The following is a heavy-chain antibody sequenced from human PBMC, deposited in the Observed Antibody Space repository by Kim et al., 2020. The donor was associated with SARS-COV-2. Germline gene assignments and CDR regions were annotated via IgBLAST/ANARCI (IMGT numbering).Heavy chain of an antibody. CDR3: ARVRSGEWDLRNNWFDP. J-gene: IGHJ5*02. V-gene: IGHV1-69*01. Sequence: FQGRVTITADESTSTAYMKLSSLRSEDTAVYYCARVRSGEWDLRNNWFDPWGQGTLVTVSS. D-gene: IGHD1-26*01.